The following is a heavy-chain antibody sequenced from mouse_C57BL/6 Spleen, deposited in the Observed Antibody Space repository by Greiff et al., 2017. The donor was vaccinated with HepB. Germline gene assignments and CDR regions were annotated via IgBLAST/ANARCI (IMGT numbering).Heavy chain of an antibody. CDR3: ARIKKIVATYFDD. CDR2: TNPTNGRT. V-gene: IGHV1S81*02. D-gene: IGHD1-1*01. CDR1: GYTFTSYW. Sequence: QVQLQQPGAELVKAGASVKMSCKASGYTFTSYWMHWVKQRLGQGLEWFAETNPTNGRTYYNEKFKSKATLTVDNSSSTAYMLLSGPTSEDSAVFYCARIKKIVATYFDDWGEGTALTISS. J-gene: IGHJ2*01.